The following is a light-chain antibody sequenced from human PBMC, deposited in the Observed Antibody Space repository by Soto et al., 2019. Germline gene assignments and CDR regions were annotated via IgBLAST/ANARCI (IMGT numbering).Light chain of an antibody. CDR1: QSINTY. V-gene: IGKV1-39*01. Sequence: DTQMTQSPSSLSASVGDRVTITCRASQSINTYLNWYQQKPGEAPNLLIYAASSLQSGVQPRFSGSGSETHFTLTINSLQPEDFATYYCQQTGSTPYTFGRGT. CDR2: AAS. CDR3: QQTGSTPYT. J-gene: IGKJ2*01.